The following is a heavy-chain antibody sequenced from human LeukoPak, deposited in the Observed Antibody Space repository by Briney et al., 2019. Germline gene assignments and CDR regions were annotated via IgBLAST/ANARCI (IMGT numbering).Heavy chain of an antibody. Sequence: GGSLRLSCAASGFTFSSYSMNWVRQAPGKGLEWVSSISSSSSYIYYADSVKGRFTISRDNAKNSLYLQMNSLRAEDTAVYYCARDPTDYDFWSGYSNTWFDPWGQGTLVTVSS. D-gene: IGHD3-3*01. V-gene: IGHV3-21*01. CDR2: ISSSSSYI. CDR3: ARDPTDYDFWSGYSNTWFDP. J-gene: IGHJ5*02. CDR1: GFTFSSYS.